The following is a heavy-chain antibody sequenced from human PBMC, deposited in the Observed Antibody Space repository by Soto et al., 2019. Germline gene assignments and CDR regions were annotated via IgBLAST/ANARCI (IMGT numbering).Heavy chain of an antibody. Sequence: PSETLSLTCTVSGGSISSYYWSWIRQPPGKGLEWIGYIYYSGSTNYNPSLKSRVTISVDTSKNQFSLKLSSVTAADTAVYYCARYNWYFDFWGRGTLVTVSS. CDR2: IYYSGST. CDR3: ARYNWYFDF. CDR1: GGSISSYY. J-gene: IGHJ2*01. V-gene: IGHV4-59*01.